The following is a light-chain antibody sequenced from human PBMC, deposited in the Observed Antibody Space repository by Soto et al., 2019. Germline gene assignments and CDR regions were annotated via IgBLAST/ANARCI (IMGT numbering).Light chain of an antibody. CDR1: HNITNY. Sequence: DIQITHSPSSLYASVGDRVTITCWASHNITNYLNWYQQKSGTAPTLLIYAASNLQGGVPSRFTGSASGTDFTLTISSLQPEDFATYYCQQSYSTPCAFGQGTKVDIK. CDR3: QQSYSTPCA. V-gene: IGKV1-39*01. J-gene: IGKJ1*01. CDR2: AAS.